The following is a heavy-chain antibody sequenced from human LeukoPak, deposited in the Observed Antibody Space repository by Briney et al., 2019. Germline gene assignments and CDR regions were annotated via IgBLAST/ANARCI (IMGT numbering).Heavy chain of an antibody. CDR1: GGSISSYY. CDR3: ARMSYGDHDIAY. V-gene: IGHV4-59*01. J-gene: IGHJ4*02. Sequence: SETLSLTCTVSGGSISSYYWSWIRQPPGKGLEWIGYIYYSGSTNHNPSLKSRVTISVDTSKNQFSLKLSSVTAADTAVYYCARMSYGDHDIAYWGQGTLVTVSS. D-gene: IGHD4-17*01. CDR2: IYYSGST.